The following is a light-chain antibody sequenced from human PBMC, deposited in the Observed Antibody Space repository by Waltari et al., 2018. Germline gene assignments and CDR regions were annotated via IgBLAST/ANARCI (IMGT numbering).Light chain of an antibody. CDR1: QAMTPF. CDR2: AAS. CDR3: QQYSTCPPT. V-gene: IGKV1-16*02. J-gene: IGKJ4*01. Sequence: DIQMTQSPSSLSPSVGGRVILTCRQSQAMTPFLAWFQLTPGKAPKSLIYAASTLQTGGSSNFSGSGSGTDFTLTISSLQPGDCATYYCQQYSTCPPTFGGGTRVEI.